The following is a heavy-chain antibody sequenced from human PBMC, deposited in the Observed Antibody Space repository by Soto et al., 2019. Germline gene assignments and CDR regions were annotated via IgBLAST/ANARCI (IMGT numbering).Heavy chain of an antibody. CDR1: GFTISSNA. V-gene: IGHV3-23*01. CDR2: ISDRGDTT. CDR3: AKDKPGTTSFDY. J-gene: IGHJ4*02. D-gene: IGHD1-1*01. Sequence: PGGFLRLSCAASGFTISSNAMYWVRQAPGKGLEWVSGISDRGDTTHYADSVKGRFTISRDTSKNTLYLQLNTLRADDTAVYYCAKDKPGTTSFDYWGQGTLVTVSS.